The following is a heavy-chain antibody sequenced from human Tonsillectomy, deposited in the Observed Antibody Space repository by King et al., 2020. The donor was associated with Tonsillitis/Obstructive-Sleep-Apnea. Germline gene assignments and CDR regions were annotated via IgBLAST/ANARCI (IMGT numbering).Heavy chain of an antibody. Sequence: VQLQQWGAGLLKPSETLSLTCAVYGWSFSGYYWSWIRQPPGKGLEWIGEINHSGGTNYNPSLKSLVTIAVDTSKNQFSLKLSSVTAADTAVYYCARAYSSSWGDAFDIWGQGTMVTVSS. CDR2: INHSGGT. CDR1: GWSFSGYY. D-gene: IGHD6-13*01. J-gene: IGHJ3*02. V-gene: IGHV4-34*01. CDR3: ARAYSSSWGDAFDI.